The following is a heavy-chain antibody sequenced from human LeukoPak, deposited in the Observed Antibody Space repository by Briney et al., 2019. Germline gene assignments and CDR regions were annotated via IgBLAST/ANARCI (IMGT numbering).Heavy chain of an antibody. J-gene: IGHJ6*02. CDR1: GFTFSSYG. V-gene: IGHV3-33*01. Sequence: GGSLRLSCAASGFTFSSYGMHWVRQAPGKGLEWVADIWFDGKNEHFADSVKGRFTISRDNSKNTMYLQINSLRAEDTAVYYCARDPEMATILPENYGMDVWGQGTTVTVSS. D-gene: IGHD5-24*01. CDR2: IWFDGKNE. CDR3: ARDPEMATILPENYGMDV.